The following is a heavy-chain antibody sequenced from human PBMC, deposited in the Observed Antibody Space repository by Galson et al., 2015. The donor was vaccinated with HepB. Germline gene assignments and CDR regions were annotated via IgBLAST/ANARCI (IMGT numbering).Heavy chain of an antibody. J-gene: IGHJ5*02. V-gene: IGHV1-2*02. D-gene: IGHD3-10*01. CDR2: INPNSGGT. CDR3: ARLGLLPFGELSRGYNWFDP. CDR1: GYTFTGYY. Sequence: SVKVSCKASGYTFTGYYMHWVRQAPGQGLEWMGWINPNSGGTNYAQKFQGRVTMTRDTSISTAYMELSSLKASDTAMYYCARLGLLPFGELSRGYNWFDPWGQGTLVTVSS.